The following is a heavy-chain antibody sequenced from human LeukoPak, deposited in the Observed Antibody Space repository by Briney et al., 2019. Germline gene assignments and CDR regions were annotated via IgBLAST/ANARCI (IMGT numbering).Heavy chain of an antibody. J-gene: IGHJ3*02. D-gene: IGHD3-10*01. Sequence: PSETLSLTCTVSGYSISSGYYWSWIRQPAGKGLEWIGRIYTSGSTNYNPSLKSRVTMSVDTSKNQFSLKLSSVTAADTAVYYCARDRRGLWFGESPDAFDIWGQGTMVTVSS. CDR3: ARDRRGLWFGESPDAFDI. V-gene: IGHV4-4*07. CDR1: GYSISSGYY. CDR2: IYTSGST.